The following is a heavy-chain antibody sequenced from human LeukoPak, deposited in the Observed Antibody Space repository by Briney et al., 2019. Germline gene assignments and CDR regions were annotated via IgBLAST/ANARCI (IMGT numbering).Heavy chain of an antibody. Sequence: GESLKISCKGSGYIFTSYGISWVRQAPGQGLEWMGWISAYNGNTNYAQKLQGRVTMTTDTSTSTAYMELRSLRSDDTAVYYCARDMGYYDSSGYYWGQGTLVTVSS. CDR3: ARDMGYYDSSGYY. CDR2: ISAYNGNT. CDR1: GYIFTSYG. V-gene: IGHV1-18*01. D-gene: IGHD3-22*01. J-gene: IGHJ4*02.